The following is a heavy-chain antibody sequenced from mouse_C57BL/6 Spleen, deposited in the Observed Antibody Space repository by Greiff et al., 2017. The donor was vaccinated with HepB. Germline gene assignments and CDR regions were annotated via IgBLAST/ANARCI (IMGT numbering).Heavy chain of an antibody. J-gene: IGHJ2*01. Sequence: VHVKQSGPELVKPGASVKIPCKASGYTFTDYNMDWVKQSHGKSLEWIGDINPNNGGTIYNQKFKGKATLTVDKSSSTAYMELRSLTSEDTAVYYCARAADLLLDYWGQGTTLTVSS. CDR3: ARAADLLLDY. CDR1: GYTFTDYN. D-gene: IGHD2-1*01. V-gene: IGHV1-18*01. CDR2: INPNNGGT.